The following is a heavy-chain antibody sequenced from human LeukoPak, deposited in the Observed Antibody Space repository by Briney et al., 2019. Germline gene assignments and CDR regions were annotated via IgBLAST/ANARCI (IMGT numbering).Heavy chain of an antibody. CDR2: IYSGGST. D-gene: IGHD6-13*01. CDR1: GFTVSSNY. Sequence: GGSLRLSCAASGFTVSSNYMSWVRQAPGKGPEWVSVIYSGGSTYYADSVKGRFTISRHNSKNTLYLQMNSLRAEDTAVYYCARSLYSSSPFDYWGQGTLVTDSS. CDR3: ARSLYSSSPFDY. V-gene: IGHV3-53*04. J-gene: IGHJ4*02.